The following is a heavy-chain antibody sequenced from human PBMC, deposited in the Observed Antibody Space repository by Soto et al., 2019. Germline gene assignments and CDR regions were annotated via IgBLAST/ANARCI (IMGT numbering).Heavy chain of an antibody. Sequence: SETLSLTCTVSCDSISTRSNYWAWIRQPPGKGLEWIGSIYYTGGTYYNPSLKSRVTLFLDTSKNQFSLNLSSVTAADTAVYYCAREGPPIRAHNPPEYFQHWGQGTPVTVSS. CDR2: IYYTGGT. J-gene: IGHJ1*01. CDR1: CDSISTRSNY. V-gene: IGHV4-39*02. CDR3: AREGPPIRAHNPPEYFQH.